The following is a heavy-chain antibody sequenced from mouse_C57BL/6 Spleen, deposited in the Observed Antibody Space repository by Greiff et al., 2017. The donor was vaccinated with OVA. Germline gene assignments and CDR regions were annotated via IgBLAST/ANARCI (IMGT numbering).Heavy chain of an antibody. J-gene: IGHJ3*01. D-gene: IGHD2-2*01. CDR1: GFTFSSYA. CDR3: ARDSGYGWFAY. Sequence: EVKVVESGGGLVKPGGSLKLSCAASGFTFSSYAMSWVRQTPEKRLEWVATISDGGSYTYYPDNVKGRFTISRDNAKNNLYLQMSHLKSEDTAMYYCARDSGYGWFAYWGQGTLVTVSA. CDR2: ISDGGSYT. V-gene: IGHV5-4*01.